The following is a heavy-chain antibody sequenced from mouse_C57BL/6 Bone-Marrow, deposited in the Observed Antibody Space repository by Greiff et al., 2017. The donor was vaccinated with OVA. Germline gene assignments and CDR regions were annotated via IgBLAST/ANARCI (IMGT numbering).Heavy chain of an antibody. CDR3: ARSGVPYFDV. CDR1: GYAFTNYL. Sequence: QVQLQQSGAELVRPGTSVKVSCKASGYAFTNYLIEWVKQRPGQGLEWIGVINPGSGGTNYNEKFKGKATLTADKSSSTAYMQLSSLTSEDSAVYFCARSGVPYFDVWGTGTTVTVSS. J-gene: IGHJ1*03. D-gene: IGHD2-14*01. V-gene: IGHV1-54*01. CDR2: INPGSGGT.